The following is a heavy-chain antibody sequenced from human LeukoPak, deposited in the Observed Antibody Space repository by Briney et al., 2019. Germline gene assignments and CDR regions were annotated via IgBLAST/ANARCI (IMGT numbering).Heavy chain of an antibody. CDR3: ARVTPYYYDSSGYAFDI. D-gene: IGHD3-22*01. V-gene: IGHV1-2*02. Sequence: ASVKVSCKASGYTFTDDYMHWVRQAPGQGLEWMGWINPNSGGPNYAQKFQGRVTMTRDTSITTAYMELSRLRSDDTAVYYCARVTPYYYDSSGYAFDIWGQGTMVTVSS. CDR1: GYTFTDDY. CDR2: INPNSGGP. J-gene: IGHJ3*02.